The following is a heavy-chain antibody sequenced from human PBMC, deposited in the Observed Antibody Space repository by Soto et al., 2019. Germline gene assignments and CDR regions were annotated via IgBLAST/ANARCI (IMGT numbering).Heavy chain of an antibody. Sequence: QVQLVQSGAEVKKPGASVKVSCNASGYTFTGYYMHWVRQAPGQGLEWMGWINPNSGGTNYAQKFQGWVTMTRAKSISTAYMELSRLRADDTAVYSWASGDLLSWAYGGQGTLFTVSS. D-gene: IGHD1-26*01. J-gene: IGHJ4*02. V-gene: IGHV1-2*04. CDR3: ASGDLLSWAY. CDR1: GYTFTGYY. CDR2: INPNSGGT.